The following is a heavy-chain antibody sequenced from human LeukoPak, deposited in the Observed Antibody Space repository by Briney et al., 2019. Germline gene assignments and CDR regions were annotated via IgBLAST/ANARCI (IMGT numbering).Heavy chain of an antibody. CDR2: INPSGGST. J-gene: IGHJ6*03. V-gene: IGHV1-46*01. Sequence: GASVKVSCKASGYTFTSYYMHWVRQAPGQGLEWMGIINPSGGSTSYAQKFQGRVTMTRDTSTSTVYMELSSLRSEDTAVYYCARDHCSGGSCYVDPGDYYYMDVWGKGNTVTVSS. D-gene: IGHD2-15*01. CDR3: ARDHCSGGSCYVDPGDYYYMDV. CDR1: GYTFTSYY.